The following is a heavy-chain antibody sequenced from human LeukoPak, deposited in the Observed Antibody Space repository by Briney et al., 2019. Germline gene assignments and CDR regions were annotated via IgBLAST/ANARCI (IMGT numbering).Heavy chain of an antibody. CDR2: MNTNTGNP. Sequence: ASVKVSCKASGYIFTSYAMNWVRQAPGQGLEWMGWMNTNTGNPTYAQGFTGRFVFSLDTSVSTAYLQINSLKAEDTAVYYCARDLTDYYDSSGSQIFQHWGQGTLVTVSS. J-gene: IGHJ1*01. D-gene: IGHD3-22*01. CDR1: GYIFTSYA. V-gene: IGHV7-4-1*02. CDR3: ARDLTDYYDSSGSQIFQH.